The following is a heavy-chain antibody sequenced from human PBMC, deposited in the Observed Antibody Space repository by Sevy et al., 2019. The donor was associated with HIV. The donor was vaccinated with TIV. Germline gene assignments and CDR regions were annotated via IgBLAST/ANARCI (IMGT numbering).Heavy chain of an antibody. V-gene: IGHV3-30-3*01. CDR1: GFTFSSYA. D-gene: IGHD6-13*01. CDR3: ARGPFIAAAGTVYFDY. J-gene: IGHJ4*02. CDR2: ISYDGSNK. Sequence: GGSLRLSCTASGFTFSSYAMHWVRQAPGKGLEWVAVISYDGSNKYYADSVKGRFTISRDNSKNTLYLQMNSLRAEDTAVYYCARGPFIAAAGTVYFDYWGQGTLVTVSS.